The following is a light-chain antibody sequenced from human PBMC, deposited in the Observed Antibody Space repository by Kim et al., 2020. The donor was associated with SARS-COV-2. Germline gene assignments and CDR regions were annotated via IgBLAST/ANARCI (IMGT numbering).Light chain of an antibody. CDR1: SSTIGEGYD. CDR3: QSYDSSLSGSYV. CDR2: GNS. J-gene: IGLJ1*01. V-gene: IGLV1-40*01. Sequence: VTISCTGSSSTIGEGYDVHWYQQLPGTAPKLLIYGNSNRPSGVPDRFSGSKSGTSASLAITGLQAEDEADYYCQSYDSSLSGSYVFGTGTKVTVL.